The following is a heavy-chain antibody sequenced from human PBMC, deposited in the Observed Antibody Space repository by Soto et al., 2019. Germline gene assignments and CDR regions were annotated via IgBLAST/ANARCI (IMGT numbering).Heavy chain of an antibody. D-gene: IGHD4-17*01. CDR1: GFTFSRYA. CDR3: ARDPDYGDYYYYGMDV. CDR2: ISVSGGTT. V-gene: IGHV3-23*01. J-gene: IGHJ6*02. Sequence: GGSLRLSCAASGFTFSRYAMSWVRQAPEKGLEWVSAISVSGGTTYYADSVKGRFTISRDNARNSLYLQMNSLRDEDTAVYYCARDPDYGDYYYYGMDVWGQGTTVTVSS.